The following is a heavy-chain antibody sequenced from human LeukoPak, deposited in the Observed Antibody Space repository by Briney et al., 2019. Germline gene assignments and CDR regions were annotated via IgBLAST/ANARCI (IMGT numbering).Heavy chain of an antibody. CDR2: IYSSGST. CDR1: GASINSGTYY. CDR3: ASRDANTAAAFDI. V-gene: IGHV4-61*02. D-gene: IGHD2-21*02. Sequence: SQTLSLTCTASGASINSGTYYWTWIRQPAGKGLEWIGRIYSSGSTDYNPSLKSRVTISVDTSKNQFSLKLSSVTAADTAVYYCASRDANTAAAFDIWGQGTMLTVSS. J-gene: IGHJ3*02.